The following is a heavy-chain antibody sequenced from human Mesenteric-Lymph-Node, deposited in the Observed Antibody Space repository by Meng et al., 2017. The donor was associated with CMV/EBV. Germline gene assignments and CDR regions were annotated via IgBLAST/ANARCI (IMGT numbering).Heavy chain of an antibody. CDR3: ARGDPQQIGWASYFDY. Sequence: GYTFTIYAMNWVRQAPGQGLEWMGWINTNTGNPTYAQGFTGRFVFSLGTSVSTAYLQINSLKAEDTAVYYCARGDPQQIGWASYFDYWGQGTLVTVS. D-gene: IGHD3-16*01. CDR1: GYTFTIYA. CDR2: INTNTGNP. V-gene: IGHV7-4-1*02. J-gene: IGHJ4*02.